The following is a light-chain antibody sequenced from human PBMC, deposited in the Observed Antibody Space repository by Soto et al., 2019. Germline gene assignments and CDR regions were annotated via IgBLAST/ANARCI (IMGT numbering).Light chain of an antibody. V-gene: IGLV1-40*01. CDR1: SSNIGAGYD. CDR3: GTWDSSLSVVV. J-gene: IGLJ1*01. CDR2: GNS. Sequence: QSVLTQPPSVSGAPGQRVTISCTGSSSNIGAGYDVHWYQQLPGTAPKLLIYGNSNRPSGVPDRFSGSKSGTSATLGITGLQTGDDADYYCGTWDSSLSVVVFGTGTKVTVL.